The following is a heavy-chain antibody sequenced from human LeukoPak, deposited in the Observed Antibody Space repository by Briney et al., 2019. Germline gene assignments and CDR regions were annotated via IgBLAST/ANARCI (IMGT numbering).Heavy chain of an antibody. CDR2: IYYSGST. J-gene: IGHJ4*02. Sequence: SETLSLTCTVSGGSFSSYYWSWIRQPPGKGLEWIGYIYYSGSTNYNPSLKSRVTISVDTSKNQFSLKLSSVTAADTAVYYCARVRPDIAAAGTRGFDYWGQGTLVTVSS. CDR3: ARVRPDIAAAGTRGFDY. D-gene: IGHD6-13*01. CDR1: GGSFSSYY. V-gene: IGHV4-59*01.